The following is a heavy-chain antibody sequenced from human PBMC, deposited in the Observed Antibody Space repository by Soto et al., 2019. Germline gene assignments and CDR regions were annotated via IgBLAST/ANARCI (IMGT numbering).Heavy chain of an antibody. V-gene: IGHV3-15*07. J-gene: IGHJ4*02. CDR3: SRGGPLGNYFDY. CDR2: IKWSSHAGAI. CDR1: GFSFSNAW. D-gene: IGHD2-15*01. Sequence: EVQLVESGGGLVKPGGSLRLSCVASGFSFSNAWMNWVRQAPGKGLEWVGRIKWSSHAGAIDYAAPVKGRFTISRDESKNTFCLLLNSLTTEETAVYYCSRGGPLGNYFDYWGQGTLVTVSS.